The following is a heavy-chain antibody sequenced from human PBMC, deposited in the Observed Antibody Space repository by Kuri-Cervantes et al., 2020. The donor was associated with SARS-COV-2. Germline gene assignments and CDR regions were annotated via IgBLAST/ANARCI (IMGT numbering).Heavy chain of an antibody. V-gene: IGHV1-18*01. D-gene: IGHD3-10*01. CDR1: GYTFTSYG. CDR3: ARGHPLRFGSGSYFY. CDR2: ISAYNGNT. Sequence: ASVKVSCKASGYTFTSYGISWVRQAPGQGLEWMGWISAYNGNTNYAQKLQGRVTMTTDTSTSTAYMELSSLRSEDTAVYYCARGHPLRFGSGSYFYWGQGTLVTVS. J-gene: IGHJ4*02.